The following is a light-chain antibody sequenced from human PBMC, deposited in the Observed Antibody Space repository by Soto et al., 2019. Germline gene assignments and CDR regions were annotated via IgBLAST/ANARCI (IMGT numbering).Light chain of an antibody. J-gene: IGKJ1*01. V-gene: IGKV3-20*01. CDR3: QQYGSSLWT. CDR1: QSVSSSY. Sequence: TQAPSTLSATVGDRATLSCRASQSVSSSYLAWYQQKPGQAPRLLIHGTSDRATGIPDRFSGSGSGTDFTLTISRLEPEDFAVYYCQQYGSSLWTFGQGTKVDIK. CDR2: GTS.